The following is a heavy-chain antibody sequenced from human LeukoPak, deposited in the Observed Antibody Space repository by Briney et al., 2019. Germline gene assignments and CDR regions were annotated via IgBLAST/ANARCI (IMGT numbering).Heavy chain of an antibody. CDR3: ATWHQLNRVFL. D-gene: IGHD1-1*01. Sequence: SETLSLTCTVSGDSITNDNYYWSWIRQPAGKGLEWIGRIYTSVNTNYNPSLKSRVAISVDTSKNHFSLILTSVTAADTAVYYCATWHQLNRVFLWGQGTLVTVSS. CDR1: GDSITNDNYY. CDR2: IYTSVNT. V-gene: IGHV4-61*02. J-gene: IGHJ4*02.